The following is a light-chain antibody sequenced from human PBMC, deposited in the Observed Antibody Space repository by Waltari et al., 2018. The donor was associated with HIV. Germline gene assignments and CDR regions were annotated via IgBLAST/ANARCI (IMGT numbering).Light chain of an antibody. CDR2: DAS. V-gene: IGKV3-11*01. J-gene: IGKJ2*02. CDR1: QSVNSY. CDR3: QRRNSWPPRCT. Sequence: EIVLTQPPAILSLSPGDTPTLSSRASQSVNSYLAWYQHKPGQAPRLLIYDASSRAAGNPARFSGSGSETDFNLTNSSREPEDYAGYYCQRRNSWPPRCTFGQGTKLEI.